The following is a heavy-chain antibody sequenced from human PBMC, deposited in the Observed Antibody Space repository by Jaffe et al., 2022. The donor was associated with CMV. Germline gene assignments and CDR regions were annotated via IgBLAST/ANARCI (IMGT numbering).Heavy chain of an antibody. V-gene: IGHV1-18*01. D-gene: IGHD4-17*01. CDR3: ARDLASGYGDYLSWFDP. Sequence: QVQLVQSGAEVKKPGASVKVSCKASGYTFTSYGISWVRQAPGQGLEWMGWISAYNGNTNYAQKFQGRVTMTTDTSTSTAYMELRSLRSDDTAVYYCARDLASGYGDYLSWFDPWGQGTLVTVSS. CDR2: ISAYNGNT. J-gene: IGHJ5*02. CDR1: GYTFTSYG.